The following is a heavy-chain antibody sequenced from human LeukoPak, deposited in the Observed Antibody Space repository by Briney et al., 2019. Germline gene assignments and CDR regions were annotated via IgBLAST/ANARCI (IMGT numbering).Heavy chain of an antibody. CDR2: IYYSGST. Sequence: PSETLSLTCTVSGGSISSSSYYWGWIRQPPGKGLEWIGSIYYSGSTYYNPSLKSRVTISVDTSKNQFSLKLSSVTAADTAVYYCARARFGVVSLIDYWGQGTLVTVSS. CDR1: GGSISSSSYY. D-gene: IGHD3-3*01. J-gene: IGHJ4*02. V-gene: IGHV4-39*07. CDR3: ARARFGVVSLIDY.